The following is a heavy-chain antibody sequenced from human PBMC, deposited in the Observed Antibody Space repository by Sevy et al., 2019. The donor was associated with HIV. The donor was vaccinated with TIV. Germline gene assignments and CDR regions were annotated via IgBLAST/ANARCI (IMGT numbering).Heavy chain of an antibody. J-gene: IGHJ4*02. CDR2: IKSKTDGGTT. CDR1: GFTFSNAW. V-gene: IGHV3-15*01. D-gene: IGHD3-9*01. Sequence: GGSLRLSCAASGFTFSNAWMSWVRQAPGKGLEWVGRIKSKTDGGTTDYAAPVKGRFTISRDDSKNTLYLQMNSLKTEDTAVYYCTTYGYILTGYSNPSFDYWGQGTLVTVSS. CDR3: TTYGYILTGYSNPSFDY.